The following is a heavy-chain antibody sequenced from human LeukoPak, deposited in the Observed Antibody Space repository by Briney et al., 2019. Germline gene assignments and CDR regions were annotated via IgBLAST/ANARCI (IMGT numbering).Heavy chain of an antibody. CDR3: ARDNPGSYYYDY. D-gene: IGHD1-14*01. V-gene: IGHV1-3*01. J-gene: IGHJ4*02. CDR1: GYTFTSYA. CDR2: INAGNGNT. Sequence: ASVKVSCKASGYTFTSYAMHWVRQAPGQRLEWMGWINAGNGNTKYSQKFQGRVTITRDTSASTAYMELSSLRSEDTAVYCCARDNPGSYYYDYWGQGTLVTVSS.